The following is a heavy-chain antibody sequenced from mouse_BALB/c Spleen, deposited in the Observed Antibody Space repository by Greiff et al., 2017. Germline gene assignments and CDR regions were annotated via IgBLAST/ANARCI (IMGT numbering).Heavy chain of an antibody. J-gene: IGHJ4*01. Sequence: EVKLQESGGGLVQPGGSLKLSCAASGFTFSSYTMSWVRQTPEKRLEWVAYISNGGGSTYYPDTVKGRFTISRDNAKNTLYLQMSSLKSEDTAMYYCARHDDYDAMDYWGQGTSVTVSS. CDR2: ISNGGGST. D-gene: IGHD2-3*01. CDR3: ARHDDYDAMDY. CDR1: GFTFSSYT. V-gene: IGHV5-12-2*01.